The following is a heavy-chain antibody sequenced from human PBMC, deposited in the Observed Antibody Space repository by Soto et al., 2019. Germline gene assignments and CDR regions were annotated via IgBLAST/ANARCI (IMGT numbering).Heavy chain of an antibody. Sequence: SETLSLTCTVSGGPFSSYYWSWIRQPPGKGLEWIGYIYYSGSTNYNPSLKSRVTISADTSKKQFSLKLSSVTVADTAVYYCARETFRYYYMDVWGKATTVTVSS. CDR3: ARETFRYYYMDV. CDR2: IYYSGST. J-gene: IGHJ6*03. V-gene: IGHV4-59*01. CDR1: GGPFSSYY.